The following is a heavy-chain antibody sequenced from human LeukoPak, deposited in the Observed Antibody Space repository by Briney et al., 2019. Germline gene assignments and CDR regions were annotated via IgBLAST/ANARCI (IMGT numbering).Heavy chain of an antibody. D-gene: IGHD3-22*01. J-gene: IGHJ4*02. CDR3: ARAYYYDSSGYLFDY. Sequence: PSETLSLTCTVSGGSISSYYWSWIRQPAGKGLGWIGRIYASGSTNYNPSLKSRVTMSVDTSKNQFSLKLSSVTAADTAVYYCARAYYYDSSGYLFDYWGQGTLVTVSS. V-gene: IGHV4-4*07. CDR2: IYASGST. CDR1: GGSISSYY.